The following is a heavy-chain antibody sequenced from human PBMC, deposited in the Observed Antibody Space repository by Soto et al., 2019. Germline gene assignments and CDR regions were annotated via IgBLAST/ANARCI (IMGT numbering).Heavy chain of an antibody. J-gene: IGHJ4*02. CDR3: AGDPYYYGSAF. D-gene: IGHD3-10*01. Sequence: QVQLVESGGGLVEPGGSLRLSCAASGFRFSDHYMTWIRQAPGKGLAWVSKISGGGTTTHYADSVKGRFTVSRDNAENSLYLQMNSLRAEDTAVYYCAGDPYYYGSAFWGQGTLVTVSS. CDR2: ISGGGTTT. V-gene: IGHV3-11*01. CDR1: GFRFSDHY.